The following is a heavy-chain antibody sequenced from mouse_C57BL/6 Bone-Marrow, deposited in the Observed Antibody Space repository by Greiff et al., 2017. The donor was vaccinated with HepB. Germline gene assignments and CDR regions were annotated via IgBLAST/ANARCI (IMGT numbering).Heavy chain of an antibody. Sequence: EVQLQQSGPELVKPGASVKISCKASGYTFTDYYMNWVKQSHGKSLEWIGDINPNNGGTSYNQKFKGKATLTVDKSSSTAYMELRSLTSEDSAVYYCAIYYYGSSIYAMDYWGQGTSVTVSS. CDR2: INPNNGGT. J-gene: IGHJ4*01. CDR1: GYTFTDYY. CDR3: AIYYYGSSIYAMDY. D-gene: IGHD1-1*01. V-gene: IGHV1-26*01.